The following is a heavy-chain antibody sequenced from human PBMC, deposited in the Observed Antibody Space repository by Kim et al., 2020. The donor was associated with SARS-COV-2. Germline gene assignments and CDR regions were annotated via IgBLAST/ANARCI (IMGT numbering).Heavy chain of an antibody. CDR3: ARDPAPHCSSTSCYGYYFDY. V-gene: IGHV3-33*01. Sequence: GGSLRLSCAASGFTFSTYGMHWVRQAPGKGPEWVAVIWYDGSNKYYADSVKGRFTISRDNSKNTLFLQMNSLRAEDTAVYFCARDPAPHCSSTSCYGYYFDYWGQGALVSVSS. CDR1: GFTFSTYG. J-gene: IGHJ4*02. CDR2: IWYDGSNK. D-gene: IGHD2-2*01.